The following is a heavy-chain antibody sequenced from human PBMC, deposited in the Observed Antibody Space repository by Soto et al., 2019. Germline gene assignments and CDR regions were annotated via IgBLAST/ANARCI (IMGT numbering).Heavy chain of an antibody. CDR2: ISSSSSYT. CDR3: ARDLIYYASRGSPRAFDI. V-gene: IGHV3-11*05. D-gene: IGHD3-22*01. Sequence: GGSLRLSCAASGFTFSDYYMSWIRQAPGKGLEWVSYISSSSSYTNYADSVKGRFTISRDNAKNSLYLQMNSLRAEDTAVYYCARDLIYYASRGSPRAFDIWGQATMVTVSS. CDR1: GFTFSDYY. J-gene: IGHJ3*02.